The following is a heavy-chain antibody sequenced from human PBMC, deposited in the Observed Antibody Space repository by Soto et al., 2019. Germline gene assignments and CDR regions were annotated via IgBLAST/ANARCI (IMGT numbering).Heavy chain of an antibody. V-gene: IGHV3-23*01. CDR2: ISGSGGST. D-gene: IGHD3-10*01. J-gene: IGHJ3*02. CDR3: AKDSGYYGSGSSEAFDI. Sequence: GGSLRLSYAASGFTFSSYAMSWVRQAPGKGLEWVSAISGSGGSTYYADSVKGRFTISRDNSKNTLYLQMNSLRAEDTAVYYCAKDSGYYGSGSSEAFDIWGQGTMVTVSS. CDR1: GFTFSSYA.